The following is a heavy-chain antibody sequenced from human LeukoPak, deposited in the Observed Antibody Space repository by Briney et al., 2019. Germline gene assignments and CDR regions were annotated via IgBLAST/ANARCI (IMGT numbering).Heavy chain of an antibody. Sequence: PGGSLRLSCAASGFTFSSYAMHWVRQAPGKGLEWVAVISYDGSNKYYADSVKGRFTISRDNSKNTLYLQMNSLRAEDTAVYYCAREGGYNSPNDAFDIWGQGTMVTVSS. D-gene: IGHD5-24*01. CDR1: GFTFSSYA. J-gene: IGHJ3*02. CDR3: AREGGYNSPNDAFDI. V-gene: IGHV3-30*04. CDR2: ISYDGSNK.